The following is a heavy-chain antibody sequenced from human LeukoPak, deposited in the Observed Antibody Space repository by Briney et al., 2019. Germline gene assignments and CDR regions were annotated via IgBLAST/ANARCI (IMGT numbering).Heavy chain of an antibody. CDR3: AREGGDIVVVPAAMGTCLDY. J-gene: IGHJ4*02. V-gene: IGHV1-69*04. CDR1: GGTFSSYA. CDR2: IIPILGIA. Sequence: ASVKVSCKASGGTFSSYAISWVRQAPGQGLEWMGRIIPILGIANYAQKFQGRVTITADKSTSTAYMELSSLRSEDTAVYYCAREGGDIVVVPAAMGTCLDYWGQGTLVTVSS. D-gene: IGHD2-2*01.